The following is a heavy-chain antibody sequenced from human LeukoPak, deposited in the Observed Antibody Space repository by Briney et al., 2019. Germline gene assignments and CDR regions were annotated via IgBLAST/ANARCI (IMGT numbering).Heavy chain of an antibody. CDR3: ARQWGHYDFWSGYQYYFDY. J-gene: IGHJ4*02. Sequence: PSETLSLTCTVSGGSISSSSYYWGWIRQPPGKGLEWIGSIYYSGSTYYNPPLKSRVTISVDTSKNQFSLKLSSVTAADTAVYYCARQWGHYDFWSGYQYYFDYWGQGTLVTVSS. CDR2: IYYSGST. D-gene: IGHD3-3*01. CDR1: GGSISSSSYY. V-gene: IGHV4-39*01.